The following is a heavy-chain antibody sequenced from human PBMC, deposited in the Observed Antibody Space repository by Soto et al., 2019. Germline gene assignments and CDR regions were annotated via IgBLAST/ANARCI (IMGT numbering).Heavy chain of an antibody. CDR2: IYYRGNA. D-gene: IGHD6-19*01. CDR1: DDSINSDKYY. J-gene: IGHJ2*01. Sequence: SETLSLTCSVSDDSINSDKYYWGWIRQPPGKGLEWIGSIYYRGNAYYNPSLQTRVTISLDTSKNQVSLKLNSVTAADTAVYYCARLASGWQYYYFDFWGRGTPVTVSS. CDR3: ARLASGWQYYYFDF. V-gene: IGHV4-39*01.